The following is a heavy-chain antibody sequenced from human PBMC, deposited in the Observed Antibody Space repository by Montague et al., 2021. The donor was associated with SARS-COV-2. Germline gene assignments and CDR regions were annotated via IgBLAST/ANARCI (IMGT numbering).Heavy chain of an antibody. CDR1: GGAISSSSYY. Sequence: SETLSLTCTVSGGAISSSSYYWGWIRQPPGKGLEWIGSIYYSGSTYYNPSLKCRVTISVDTSKNQFSLKLSSVTAADTAVYYCARDTRITMLVVVNRYGMDVWGQGTTVTVSS. J-gene: IGHJ6*02. CDR2: IYYSGST. D-gene: IGHD3-22*01. V-gene: IGHV4-39*07. CDR3: ARDTRITMLVVVNRYGMDV.